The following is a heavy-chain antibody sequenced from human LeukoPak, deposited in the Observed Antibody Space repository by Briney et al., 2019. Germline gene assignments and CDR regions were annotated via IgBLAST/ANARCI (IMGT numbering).Heavy chain of an antibody. D-gene: IGHD1-1*01. V-gene: IGHV1-18*01. J-gene: IGHJ4*02. CDR2: ISAYNGNT. CDR1: GYTFTSYG. Sequence: ASVKVSCKASGYTFTSYGISWVRQAPGQGLERMGWISAYNGNTNYAQKLQGRVTMTTDTSTSTAYMELRSLRSDDTAVYYCARVLSFWYKYYFDYWGQGTLVTVSS. CDR3: ARVLSFWYKYYFDY.